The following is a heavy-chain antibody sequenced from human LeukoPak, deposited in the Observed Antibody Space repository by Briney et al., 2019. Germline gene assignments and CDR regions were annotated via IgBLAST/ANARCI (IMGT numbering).Heavy chain of an antibody. D-gene: IGHD3-10*01. CDR2: ISYDGSNK. J-gene: IGHJ4*02. V-gene: IGHV3-30*04. Sequence: GGSLRLSCAASGFTFSSYAMHWVRQAPGKGLEWVAVISYDGSNKHYADSVKGRFTISRDNSKNTLYLQMNSLRAEDTAVYYCARHLRQLGEGYFDYWGQGTLVTVSS. CDR1: GFTFSSYA. CDR3: ARHLRQLGEGYFDY.